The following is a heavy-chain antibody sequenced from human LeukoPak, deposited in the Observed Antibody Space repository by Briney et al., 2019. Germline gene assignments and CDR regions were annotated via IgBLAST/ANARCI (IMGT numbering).Heavy chain of an antibody. Sequence: ASVKVSCKASGYSFSNNDINWVRQTTGQGLEWMGGFDPEDGETIYAQKFQGRVTMTEDTSTDTAYMELSSLRSEDTAVYYCARGDYYGSGTYYKKTVDYWGQGTLVTVSS. D-gene: IGHD3-10*01. CDR2: FDPEDGET. V-gene: IGHV1-24*01. CDR3: ARGDYYGSGTYYKKTVDY. CDR1: GYSFSNND. J-gene: IGHJ4*02.